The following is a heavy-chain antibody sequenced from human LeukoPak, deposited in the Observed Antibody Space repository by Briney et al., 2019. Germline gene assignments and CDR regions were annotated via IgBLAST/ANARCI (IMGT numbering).Heavy chain of an antibody. D-gene: IGHD3-22*01. CDR1: GGSISSYY. CDR3: ARHYYDSSGYYKEGTDI. CDR2: IYYSGST. J-gene: IGHJ3*02. Sequence: SETLSLTCTVSGGSISSYYWSWIRQPPGKGLEWIGYIYYSGSTNYNPSLKSRVTISVDTSKNRFSLKLSSVTAADTAVYYCARHYYDSSGYYKEGTDIWGQGTMVTVSS. V-gene: IGHV4-59*01.